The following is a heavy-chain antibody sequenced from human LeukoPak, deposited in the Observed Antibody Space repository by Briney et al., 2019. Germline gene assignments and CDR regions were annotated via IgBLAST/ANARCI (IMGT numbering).Heavy chain of an antibody. CDR2: IYYSGST. J-gene: IGHJ5*02. CDR1: GGSISSGDYY. Sequence: PSQTLSLTCTVSGGSISSGDYYWSWIRQPPEKGLEWIGYIYYSGSTYYNPSLKSRVTISVDTSKNQFSLKLSSVTAADTAVYYCARVGSPPTYYDFWSGYSEPFDPWGQGTLVTVSS. V-gene: IGHV4-30-4*01. D-gene: IGHD3-3*01. CDR3: ARVGSPPTYYDFWSGYSEPFDP.